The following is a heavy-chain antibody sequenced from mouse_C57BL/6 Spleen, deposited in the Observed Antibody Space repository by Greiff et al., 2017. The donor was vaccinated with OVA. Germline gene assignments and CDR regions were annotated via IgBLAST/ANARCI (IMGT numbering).Heavy chain of an antibody. V-gene: IGHV1-15*01. Sequence: VHLVESGAELVRPGASVTLSCKASGYTFTDYEMHWVKQRPVHGLEWIGTIDPATGGTAYNQKFKGKATLTADKSSSTAYMQLRSLPSEASAVDYCTGRKECDDEAWFAYWGQGTLVTVSA. CDR3: TGRKECDDEAWFAY. J-gene: IGHJ3*01. CDR1: GYTFTDYE. D-gene: IGHD2-3*01. CDR2: IDPATGGT.